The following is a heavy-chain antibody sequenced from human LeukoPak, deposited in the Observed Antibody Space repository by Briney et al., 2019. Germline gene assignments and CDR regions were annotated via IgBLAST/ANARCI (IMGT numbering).Heavy chain of an antibody. CDR1: GFTFSSYA. Sequence: PGGSLRLSCAASGFTFSSYAMSWVRQAPGKGLEWVSAISGSGGSTYYADSVKDRFTISRDNSKNTLYLQMNSLRAEDTAVYYCALGDLYGSGSYYWALNAFDIWGQGTMVTVSS. D-gene: IGHD3-10*01. V-gene: IGHV3-23*01. CDR3: ALGDLYGSGSYYWALNAFDI. J-gene: IGHJ3*02. CDR2: ISGSGGST.